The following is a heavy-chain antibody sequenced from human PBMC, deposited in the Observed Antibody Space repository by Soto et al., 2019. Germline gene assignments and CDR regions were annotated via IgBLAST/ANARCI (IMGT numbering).Heavy chain of an antibody. CDR3: AGDFYYNMDV. CDR2: IRSKPNNYAT. Sequence: EVQLVESGGGLVHPGGSLKLSCAASGFPFNGSAMHWVRQASGKGLEWVGRIRSKPNNYATASAASLKGRFTISRDDSKNTAYLQMNSLKTEDTAVYYCAGDFYYNMDVWGQGTTVTVSS. V-gene: IGHV3-73*02. J-gene: IGHJ6*02. CDR1: GFPFNGSA.